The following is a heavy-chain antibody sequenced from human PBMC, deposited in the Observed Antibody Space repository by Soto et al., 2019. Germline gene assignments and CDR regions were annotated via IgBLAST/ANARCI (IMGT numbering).Heavy chain of an antibody. CDR2: INPGDADT. CDR1: HNNVATYW. CDR3: ARRYCRSGDCYSDY. D-gene: IGHD2-21*01. Sequence: PGESLKISGDGSHNNVATYWVAWVLHIPGRGLERLGMINPGDADTRYNPSFQGRGTISADKCTNTAYFKWMSLQSSDTAIYFCARRYCRSGDCYSDYWGQGALVTFSS. J-gene: IGHJ4*02. V-gene: IGHV5-51*01.